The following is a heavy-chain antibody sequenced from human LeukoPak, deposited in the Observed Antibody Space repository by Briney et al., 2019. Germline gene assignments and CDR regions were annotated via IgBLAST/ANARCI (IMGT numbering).Heavy chain of an antibody. CDR2: IYSGGRT. V-gene: IGHV3-53*01. CDR3: ATGRRDGYNSDC. J-gene: IGHJ4*02. Sequence: GGSLRLSCAASGFTVSSNYMSGVRQAPGKGLEWVSVIYSGGRTYYAHSGKGRFTISRDNSKNTLYLQMNSLIAEDTAVYYCATGRRDGYNSDCWGQGTLVTASS. CDR1: GFTVSSNY. D-gene: IGHD5-24*01.